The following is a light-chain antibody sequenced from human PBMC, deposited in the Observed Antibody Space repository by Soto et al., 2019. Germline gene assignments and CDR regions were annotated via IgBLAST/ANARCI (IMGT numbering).Light chain of an antibody. J-gene: IGLJ1*01. CDR1: SSDIGDYNY. CDR2: DVS. V-gene: IGLV2-14*01. Sequence: QSALTQPASVSGSPGQSITISCVGTSSDIGDYNYVSWYQQHPGKVPKVIIYDVSNRPSGVSYRFSATKSGNTASLTISGLQAEDEADYYCWSYTRSGHLIFGTGTKVTVL. CDR3: WSYTRSGHLI.